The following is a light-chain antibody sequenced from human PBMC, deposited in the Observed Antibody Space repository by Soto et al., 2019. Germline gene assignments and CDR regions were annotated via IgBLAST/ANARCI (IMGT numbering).Light chain of an antibody. J-gene: IGKJ1*01. V-gene: IGKV3-11*01. Sequence: EIVLTQSPATLSLSPGERATLSCRASQSISSDLAWYQQKPGQAPRLFIYDASNRVTGIPARFRGGGSGTDFTLTISTLEPEDFAVYYCQQRSSWPRTFGQGTKVEIQ. CDR3: QQRSSWPRT. CDR2: DAS. CDR1: QSISSD.